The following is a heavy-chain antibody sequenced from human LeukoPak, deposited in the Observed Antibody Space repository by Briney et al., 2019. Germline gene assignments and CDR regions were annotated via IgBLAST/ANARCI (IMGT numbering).Heavy chain of an antibody. CDR2: ISYDGSNK. D-gene: IGHD2-15*01. V-gene: IGHV3-30-3*02. Sequence: GRSLRLSCAASGFTFSSYAMHWVRQAPGKGLEWVAVISYDGSNKYYADSVKGRFTISRDNSKNTLYLQMNSLRAEDTAVYYCAKYDYPVAGPPFDYWGQGTLVTVSS. J-gene: IGHJ4*02. CDR3: AKYDYPVAGPPFDY. CDR1: GFTFSSYA.